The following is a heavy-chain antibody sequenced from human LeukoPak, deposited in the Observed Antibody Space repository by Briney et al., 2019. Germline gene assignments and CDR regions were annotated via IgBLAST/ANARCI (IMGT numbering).Heavy chain of an antibody. CDR2: LHTSGST. J-gene: IGHJ4*02. CDR1: GGSISSYY. CDR3: ARGYSSGWYYFDY. V-gene: IGHV4-4*07. D-gene: IGHD6-19*01. Sequence: PSETLSLTCTVSGGSISSYYWSWIRQPAGEGLEWIGRLHTSGSTHYNPSLKSRVTMSVDTSKNQFSLKLSSVTAADTAVYYCARGYSSGWYYFDYWGQGTLVTVSS.